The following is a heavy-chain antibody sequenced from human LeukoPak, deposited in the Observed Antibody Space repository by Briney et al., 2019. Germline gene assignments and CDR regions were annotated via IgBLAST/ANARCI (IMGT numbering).Heavy chain of an antibody. Sequence: ASVKVSCKVSGYTLTELSMHWVRQAPGKGLEWMGGFDLEDGETIYAQKFQGRVTMTEDTSTDTAYMELSSLRSEDTAVYYCATDCRRPFRELWFGEWDYWGQGTLVTVSS. D-gene: IGHD3-10*01. CDR1: GYTLTELS. CDR2: FDLEDGET. J-gene: IGHJ4*02. V-gene: IGHV1-24*01. CDR3: ATDCRRPFRELWFGEWDY.